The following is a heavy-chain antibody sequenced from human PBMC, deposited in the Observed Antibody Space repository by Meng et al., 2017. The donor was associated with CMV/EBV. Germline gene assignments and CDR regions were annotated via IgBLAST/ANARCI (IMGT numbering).Heavy chain of an antibody. J-gene: IGHJ6*02. CDR3: ARHRPHYYYGMDV. CDR2: INPNSGGT. Sequence: ASVQVSCKASGYTFTGYYMHWVRQAPGQGLEWMGWINPNSGGTNYAQKFQGRVTMTRDTSISTAYMVLSRLRSDDTAVYYCARHRPHYYYGMDVWGQGTTVTVSS. CDR1: GYTFTGYY. V-gene: IGHV1-2*02.